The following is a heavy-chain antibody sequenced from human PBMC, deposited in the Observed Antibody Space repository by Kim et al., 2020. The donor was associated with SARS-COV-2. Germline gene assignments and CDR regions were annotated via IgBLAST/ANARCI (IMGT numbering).Heavy chain of an antibody. Sequence: GGSLRLSCAASGFTFSSYAMSWVRQAPGKGLEWVSAISGSGGSTYYADSVKGRFTISRDNSKNTLYLQMNSLRAEDTAVYYCAKDPTVVTPDYYGMDVWGQGTTVTVSS. J-gene: IGHJ6*02. V-gene: IGHV3-23*01. CDR3: AKDPTVVTPDYYGMDV. D-gene: IGHD2-21*02. CDR1: GFTFSSYA. CDR2: ISGSGGST.